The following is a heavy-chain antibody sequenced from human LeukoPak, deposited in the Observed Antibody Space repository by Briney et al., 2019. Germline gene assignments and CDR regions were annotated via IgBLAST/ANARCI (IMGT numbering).Heavy chain of an antibody. CDR1: GYGFAKYW. D-gene: IGHD1-1*01. CDR3: ARHGIGYYFDY. Sequence: ESLKISCKGSGYGFAKYWIGWVRRMPGKGVEWMGIIYPGDSDTRYSPSFQGQVTISADKSISTAYLQWSSLKASDTAMYYCARHGIGYYFDYWGQGALVTVSS. CDR2: IYPGDSDT. J-gene: IGHJ4*02. V-gene: IGHV5-51*01.